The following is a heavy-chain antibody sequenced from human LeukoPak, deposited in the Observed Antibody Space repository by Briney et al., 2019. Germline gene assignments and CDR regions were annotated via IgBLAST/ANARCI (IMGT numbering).Heavy chain of an antibody. CDR2: IRFDGSEK. CDR3: ALGKNFGYHYFDF. D-gene: IGHD2-2*03. CDR1: GFSFSSYG. V-gene: IGHV3-30*02. Sequence: GGSLRLSCVASGFSFSSYGMHWVRRAPGKGLEWMTFIRFDGSEKYYADSVKGRFTISRDYSKNTLFLQMSSLRPEDTAVYYCALGKNFGYHYFDFWGQGALVTVSS. J-gene: IGHJ4*02.